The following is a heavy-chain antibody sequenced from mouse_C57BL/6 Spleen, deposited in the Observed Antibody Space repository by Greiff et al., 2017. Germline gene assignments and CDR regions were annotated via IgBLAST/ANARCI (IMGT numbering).Heavy chain of an antibody. CDR3: ARDPGGAMDY. V-gene: IGHV3-6*01. CDR1: GYSITSGYY. Sequence: EVQLQQSGPGLVKPSQSLSLTCSVTGYSITSGYYWNWIRQFPGNKLEWMGYISYDGSNNYNPSLKNRISITRDTSKNQFFLKLNSVTTEDTATYYCARDPGGAMDYWGQGTSVTVSS. J-gene: IGHJ4*01. CDR2: ISYDGSN.